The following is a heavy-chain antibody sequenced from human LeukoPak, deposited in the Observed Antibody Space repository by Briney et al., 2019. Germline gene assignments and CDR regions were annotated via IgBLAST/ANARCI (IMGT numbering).Heavy chain of an antibody. Sequence: PGGSLRLSCAASGFTFSSYSMNWVRQAPGMGLEWVSSIPSSSSYIYYADSVEGRFTISRDNAKNILYLQMNSLRAEDTALYYCATSLGPLTEYWGQGTLVTVSS. CDR2: IPSSSSYI. V-gene: IGHV3-21*01. CDR3: ATSLGPLTEY. CDR1: GFTFSSYS. D-gene: IGHD7-27*01. J-gene: IGHJ4*02.